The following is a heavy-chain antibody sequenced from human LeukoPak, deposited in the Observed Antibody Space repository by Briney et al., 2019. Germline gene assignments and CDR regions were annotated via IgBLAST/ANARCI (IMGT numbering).Heavy chain of an antibody. CDR2: INHSGST. V-gene: IGHV4-34*01. D-gene: IGHD5-12*01. CDR3: ASLYSGYDFYYYGMDV. J-gene: IGHJ6*02. Sequence: PGGSLRLSCAASGFTFSNYAMSWVRQAPGKGLEWIGEINHSGSTNYNPSLKSRVTISVDTSKNQFSLKLSSVTAADTAVYYCASLYSGYDFYYYGMDVWGQGTTVTVSS. CDR1: GFTFSNYA.